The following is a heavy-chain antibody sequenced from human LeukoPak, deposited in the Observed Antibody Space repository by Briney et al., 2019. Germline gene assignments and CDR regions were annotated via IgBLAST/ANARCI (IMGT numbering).Heavy chain of an antibody. D-gene: IGHD3-22*01. J-gene: IGHJ4*02. CDR3: ARTSYDSSGYPYYFDY. V-gene: IGHV4-34*10. CDR1: GGSFSGYY. Sequence: KPSETLSLTCAVYGGSFSGYYWSWIRQPPGKGLEWIGEINHSGSTNYNPSLKSRLTMSVDTSKNQFYLKLSSVTAVDTAVYYCARTSYDSSGYPYYFDYWGQGTLVTVSS. CDR2: INHSGST.